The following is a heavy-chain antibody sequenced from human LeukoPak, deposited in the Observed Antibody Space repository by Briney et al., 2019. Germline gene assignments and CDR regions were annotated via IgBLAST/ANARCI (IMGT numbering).Heavy chain of an antibody. J-gene: IGHJ6*03. V-gene: IGHV4-59*11. CDR2: VYYTGST. CDR3: AGELASYYYYYMDV. Sequence: SGTLSLTCTVSGGSISSHYWSWIRQPPGKGLEWIGYVYYTGSTNYNPSLRSRVTISVDTSKSQFSLKLSSVTAADTAVYYCAGELASYYYYYMDVWGKGTTVTVSS. CDR1: GGSISSHY.